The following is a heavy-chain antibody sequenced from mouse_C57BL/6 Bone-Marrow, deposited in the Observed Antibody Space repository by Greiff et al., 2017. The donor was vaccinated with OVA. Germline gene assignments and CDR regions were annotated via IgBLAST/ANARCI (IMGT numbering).Heavy chain of an antibody. D-gene: IGHD1-1*01. CDR2: ISSGSSTI. J-gene: IGHJ4*01. V-gene: IGHV5-17*01. CDR3: ARRGITTVSRDAMDY. CDR1: GFTFSDYG. Sequence: EVKVEESGGGLVKPGGSLKLSCAASGFTFSDYGMHWVRQAPEKGLEWVAYISSGSSTIYYADTVKGRFTISRDNAKNTLFLQMTSLRSEDTAMYYCARRGITTVSRDAMDYWGQGTSVTVSS.